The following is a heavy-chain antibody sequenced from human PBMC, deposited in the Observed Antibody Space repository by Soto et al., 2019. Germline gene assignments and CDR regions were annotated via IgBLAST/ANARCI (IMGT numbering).Heavy chain of an antibody. CDR3: AKAGDIFDC. CDR2: ISGSGGST. CDR1: GFTLSSYA. D-gene: IGHD1-26*01. V-gene: IGHV3-23*01. Sequence: EVQLLESGGGLVQPGGSLRLSCAASGFTLSSYAMTWVRRAPGKGLEWVSGISGSGGSTYYADSVKGRFTISIDNSKNTLFLQMNSLRAEDTAVYYCAKAGDIFDCWGQGTLVTVSS. J-gene: IGHJ4*02.